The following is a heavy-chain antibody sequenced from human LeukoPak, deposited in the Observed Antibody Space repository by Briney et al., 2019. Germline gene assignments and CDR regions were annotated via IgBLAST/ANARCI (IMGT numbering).Heavy chain of an antibody. CDR1: GGSISSYY. CDR3: ARAEWLSHPIDY. V-gene: IGHV4-59*01. D-gene: IGHD3-3*01. Sequence: SETLSLTCTVSGGSISSYYWSWIRQPPGKGLEWIGYIYYSGSTNYNPSLKSRVTISVDTPKNQFSLKLSSVTAADTAVYYCARAEWLSHPIDYWGQGTLVTVSS. J-gene: IGHJ4*02. CDR2: IYYSGST.